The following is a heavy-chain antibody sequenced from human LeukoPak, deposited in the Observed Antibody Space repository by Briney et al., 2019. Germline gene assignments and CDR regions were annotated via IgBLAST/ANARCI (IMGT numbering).Heavy chain of an antibody. J-gene: IGHJ4*02. D-gene: IGHD3-16*01. CDR2: ITGDGVTT. CDR1: GFPFSSSA. V-gene: IGHV3-23*01. Sequence: GGSLRLSCAASGFPFSSSAMSWVRQTPANGLEWVSSITGDGVTTYYADSVKGRFTISRDNSKNILFLQMNSLGAEDSASYFCAKERRRVDTSMIRSYYFDYWGQGSPVTVSS. CDR3: AKERRRVDTSMIRSYYFDY.